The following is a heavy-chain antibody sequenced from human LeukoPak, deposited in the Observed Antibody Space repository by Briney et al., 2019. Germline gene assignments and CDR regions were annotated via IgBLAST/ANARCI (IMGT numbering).Heavy chain of an antibody. CDR2: ISMDGIQE. CDR3: ARTYSSGWYSNTYFDY. V-gene: IGHV3-30*14. J-gene: IGHJ4*02. CDR1: GFRFNNYA. D-gene: IGHD6-19*01. Sequence: GRSLRLSCAASGFRFNNYAMHWVRQPPGTGLEWVAVISMDGIQEYYADSVKGRFTISRHNSKNTLYLQMNSLRAEDTAVYYCARTYSSGWYSNTYFDYWGQGTLVTVSS.